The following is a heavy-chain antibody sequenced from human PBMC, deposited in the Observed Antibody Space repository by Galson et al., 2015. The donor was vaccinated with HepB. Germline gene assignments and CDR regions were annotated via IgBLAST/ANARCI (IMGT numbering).Heavy chain of an antibody. CDR3: AKYLDWRDYYLDG. D-gene: IGHD3-3*01. CDR2: ISGSGDST. J-gene: IGHJ6*03. V-gene: IGHV3-23*01. CDR1: GFTFSSYA. Sequence: SLRLSCAASGFTFSSYAMSWVRQAPGKGLEWVSGISGSGDSTYYADSVKGRFTISRDNSKNTLYLQMNSLRAEDTAVYYCAKYLDWRDYYLDGWGKGTTVTVSS.